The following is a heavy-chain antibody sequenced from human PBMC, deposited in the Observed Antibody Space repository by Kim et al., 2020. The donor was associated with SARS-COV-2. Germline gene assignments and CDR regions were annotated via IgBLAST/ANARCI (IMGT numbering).Heavy chain of an antibody. J-gene: IGHJ3*02. D-gene: IGHD4-17*01. CDR2: T. V-gene: IGHV3-15*01. CDR3: TMDGDYGLFDI. Sequence: TDNAAPVKGRFTISRDDSKNPLYLQMNSLKTEDTAVYYCTMDGDYGLFDIWGQGTMVTVSS.